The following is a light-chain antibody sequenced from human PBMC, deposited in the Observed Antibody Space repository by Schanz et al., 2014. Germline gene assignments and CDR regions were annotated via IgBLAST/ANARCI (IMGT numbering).Light chain of an antibody. J-gene: IGKJ2*01. V-gene: IGKV3-15*01. Sequence: EIVMTQSPATLSVSLGETATLSCRASQSVSSNLAWYQQKPGQAPRLLISGASTRATGIPARFSGSGSGTEFTLTISSLQSEDFAVYYCQQYNNWPPMYTFGQGTKLEIK. CDR2: GAS. CDR1: QSVSSN. CDR3: QQYNNWPPMYT.